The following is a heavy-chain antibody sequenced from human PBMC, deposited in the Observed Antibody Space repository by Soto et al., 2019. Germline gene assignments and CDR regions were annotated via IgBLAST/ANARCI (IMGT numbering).Heavy chain of an antibody. CDR1: GGTFSSYA. D-gene: IGHD2-2*01. V-gene: IGHV1-69*01. CDR2: IIPSSGTA. Sequence: QVQLVQSGAEVKKPGSSVKVSCKASGGTFSSYAISWVRQAPGQGLEWMGGIIPSSGTANYAQKFQGRVTITADESTSTAYMELRSLRSEDTAVYYCARSQGSSTSLELYYYYYYGMDVWGQGTTVTVSS. J-gene: IGHJ6*02. CDR3: ARSQGSSTSLELYYYYYYGMDV.